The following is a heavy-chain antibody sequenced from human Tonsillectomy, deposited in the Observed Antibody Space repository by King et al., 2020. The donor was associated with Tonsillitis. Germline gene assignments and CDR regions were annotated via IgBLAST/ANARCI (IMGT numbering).Heavy chain of an antibody. CDR3: ERQRSHYYDISGYRY. CDR2: IYPGDSDS. Sequence: QLVQSGAEVKKPGESLKISCKGSGYSFASYWIGWVRQMPGKGLEWMGIIYPGDSDSTYSPSFPGQGTIPADKSISTAYLQWGSLKASDTAMYYCERQRSHYYDISGYRYRGHGSLVTASS. CDR1: GYSFASYW. D-gene: IGHD3-22*01. V-gene: IGHV5-51*01. J-gene: IGHJ4*01.